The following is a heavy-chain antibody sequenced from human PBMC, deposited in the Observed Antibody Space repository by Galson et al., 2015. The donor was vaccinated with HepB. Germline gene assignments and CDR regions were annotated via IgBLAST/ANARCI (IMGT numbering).Heavy chain of an antibody. CDR3: ATMVRGANYYYYHMDV. CDR1: GNTLTELS. CDR2: FDPEDGEA. D-gene: IGHD3-10*01. J-gene: IGHJ6*03. Sequence: SVKVSCKVSGNTLTELSMHWVRQAPGKGLEWMGGFDPEDGEAVYAQKFQGRVTVTEDTSTDTAHMDLNSLTSEDTAVYYCATMVRGANYYYYHMDVWGKGTTVTVSS. V-gene: IGHV1-24*01.